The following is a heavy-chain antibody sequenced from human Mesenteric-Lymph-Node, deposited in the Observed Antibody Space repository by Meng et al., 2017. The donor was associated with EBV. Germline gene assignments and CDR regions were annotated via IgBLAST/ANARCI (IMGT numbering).Heavy chain of an antibody. CDR3: ARSYCSTSSCYVAGEQKYSFDY. CDR1: GGPCSSYD. D-gene: IGHD2-2*01. J-gene: IGHJ4*02. Sequence: QVQLVQSGAEVKKPGSSVKVSCKATGGPCSSYDISWVRQAPGQGLEWMGGIIPMFRTANYAQKFQGRVTITADESTNTAYMELSSLRPEDTAVYYCARSYCSTSSCYVAGEQKYSFDYWGQGTLFNVSS. CDR2: IIPMFRTA. V-gene: IGHV1-69*01.